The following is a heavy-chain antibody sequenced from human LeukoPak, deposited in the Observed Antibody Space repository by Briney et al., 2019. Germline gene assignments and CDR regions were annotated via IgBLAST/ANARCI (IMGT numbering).Heavy chain of an antibody. CDR1: GFTFSSSE. J-gene: IGHJ3*02. CDR2: ISSLGTKI. V-gene: IGHV3-48*03. D-gene: IGHD4-11*01. CDR3: ARERVTTGGDACDI. Sequence: PGGSLRLSCTASGFTFSSSEMNWVRQAPGKGLEWVSYISSLGTKIYYADSVKGRLTMSRDNAKNSLYLQMNSLTAEDTAIYYCARERVTTGGDACDIWGHGTMVTVSS.